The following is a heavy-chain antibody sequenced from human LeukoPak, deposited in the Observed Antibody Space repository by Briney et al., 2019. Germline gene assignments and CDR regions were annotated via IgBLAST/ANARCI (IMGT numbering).Heavy chain of an antibody. CDR1: GFTFSGSG. J-gene: IGHJ3*02. V-gene: IGHV3-30*03. Sequence: GGSLRLSCVASGFTFSGSGMHWVRQAPGKGLEWVAVISDHGRIQYYAGSVKGRVTISRDNSKNSLYLQMNSLRAEDTAVYYCARRTSGAFAIWGQGTKVTVSS. CDR2: ISDHGRIQ. CDR3: ARRTSGAFAI.